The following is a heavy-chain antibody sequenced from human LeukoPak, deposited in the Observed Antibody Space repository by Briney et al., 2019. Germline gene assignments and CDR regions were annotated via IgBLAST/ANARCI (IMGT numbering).Heavy chain of an antibody. CDR2: INHSGST. J-gene: IGHJ3*02. CDR1: GGSFSGYY. Sequence: PSETLSPTCAVYGGSFSGYYWSWIRQPPGKGLEWIGEINHSGSTNYNPSLKSRVTISVDTSKNQFSLKLSSVTAADTAVYYCALSGGATTLLGQYAFDIWGQGTMVTVSS. D-gene: IGHD1-26*01. V-gene: IGHV4-34*01. CDR3: ALSGGATTLLGQYAFDI.